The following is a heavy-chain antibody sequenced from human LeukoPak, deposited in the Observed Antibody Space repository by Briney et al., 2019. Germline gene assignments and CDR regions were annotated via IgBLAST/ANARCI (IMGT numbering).Heavy chain of an antibody. Sequence: GGSLRLSCAASGFTFSGYWMSWVRQAPGKGLEWVAVIWYDGSNRYYADSVKGRFTISRDNSKNTLYLEMNSLRAEDTAVYYCVGLGTNYYGLRWGQGTLVTVSS. J-gene: IGHJ4*02. CDR3: VGLGTNYYGLR. V-gene: IGHV3-33*08. CDR1: GFTFSGYW. D-gene: IGHD3-10*01. CDR2: IWYDGSNR.